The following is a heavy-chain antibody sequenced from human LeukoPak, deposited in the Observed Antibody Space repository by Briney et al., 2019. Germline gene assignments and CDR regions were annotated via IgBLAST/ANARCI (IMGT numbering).Heavy chain of an antibody. CDR3: ARGPHDRWGPPDY. CDR2: IYSGGST. CDR1: GFTVSSNY. V-gene: IGHV3-66*01. Sequence: GGSLRLSCAASGFTVSSNYMSWVRQAPRKGLEWVSLIYSGGSTFYADSVKGRFTISRDNSKSTVHLQMNSLRAEDTAVYCCARGPHDRWGPPDYWGQGTLVTVSS. J-gene: IGHJ4*02. D-gene: IGHD1-1*01.